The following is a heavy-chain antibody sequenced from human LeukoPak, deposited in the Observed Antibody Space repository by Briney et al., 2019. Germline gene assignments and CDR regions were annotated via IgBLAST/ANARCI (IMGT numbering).Heavy chain of an antibody. Sequence: ASVKVSCKASGYTFTGYYMHWARQAPGQGLEWMGWINPNSGGTNYAQKFQGRVTMTRDTSISTAYMELSRLRSDDTAVYYCARGHYYDSSGYYDYWGQGTLVTVSS. D-gene: IGHD3-22*01. CDR2: INPNSGGT. J-gene: IGHJ4*02. CDR1: GYTFTGYY. V-gene: IGHV1-2*02. CDR3: ARGHYYDSSGYYDY.